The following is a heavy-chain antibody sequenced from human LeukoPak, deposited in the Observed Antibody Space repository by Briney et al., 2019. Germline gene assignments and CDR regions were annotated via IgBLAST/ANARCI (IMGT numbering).Heavy chain of an antibody. J-gene: IGHJ1*01. CDR1: GFTFSSYA. D-gene: IGHD6-19*01. CDR2: ISYDGSNK. Sequence: GRSLRLSCAASGFTFSSYAMHWVRRAPGKGLEWVAVISYDGSNKYYADSVKGRFTISRDNSKNTLYLQMNSLRAEDTAVYYCARDRRQWLVLLYFQHWGQGTLVTVSS. CDR3: ARDRRQWLVLLYFQH. V-gene: IGHV3-30*04.